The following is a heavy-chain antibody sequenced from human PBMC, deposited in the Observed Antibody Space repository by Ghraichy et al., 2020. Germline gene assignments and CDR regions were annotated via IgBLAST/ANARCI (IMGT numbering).Heavy chain of an antibody. CDR3: ASTYYDYVWGTVLYFDY. CDR1: GGSISSSSYY. V-gene: IGHV4-39*07. D-gene: IGHD3-16*01. J-gene: IGHJ4*02. CDR2: IYYSGST. Sequence: SETPSLTCTVSGGSISSSSYYWGWIRQPPGKGLEWIGSIYYSGSTYYNPSLKSRVTISVDTSKNQFSLKLSSVTAADTAVYYCASTYYDYVWGTVLYFDYWGQGTLVTVSS.